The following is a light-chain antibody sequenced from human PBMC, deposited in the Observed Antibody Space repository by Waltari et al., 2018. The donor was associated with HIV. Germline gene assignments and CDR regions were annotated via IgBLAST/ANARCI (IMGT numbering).Light chain of an antibody. Sequence: AIRMTQSPSSFSASTGDRVTITCRASQDISSYLAWYQQKPGKAPKLLIYAASTLQSGVPSNFSASGSGTDFTLTISCLQSVDFATYYCQQYYSYPWTFGQGTKVEIK. CDR3: QQYYSYPWT. CDR2: AAS. J-gene: IGKJ1*01. CDR1: QDISSY. V-gene: IGKV1-8*01.